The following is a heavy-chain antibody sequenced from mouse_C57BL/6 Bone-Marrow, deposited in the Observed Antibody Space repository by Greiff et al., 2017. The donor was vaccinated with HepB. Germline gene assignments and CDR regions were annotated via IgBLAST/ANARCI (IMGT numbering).Heavy chain of an antibody. J-gene: IGHJ2*01. CDR3: ARSTTTVAGDY. CDR1: GYTFTSYW. D-gene: IGHD1-1*01. CDR2: IDPSDSYT. Sequence: VQLQQPGAELVRPGTSVKLSCKASGYTFTSYWMHWVKQRPGHGLEWIGVIDPSDSYTNYNQKFKGKATLTVDTSSSTAYMQLSSLTSEDSAVYYCARSTTTVAGDYWGQGTTLTVSS. V-gene: IGHV1-59*01.